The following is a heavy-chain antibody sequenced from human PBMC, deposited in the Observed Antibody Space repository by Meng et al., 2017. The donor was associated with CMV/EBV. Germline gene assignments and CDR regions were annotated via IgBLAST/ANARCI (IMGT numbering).Heavy chain of an antibody. D-gene: IGHD6-13*01. CDR1: GYTFTGYY. V-gene: IGHV1-2*02. J-gene: IGHJ5*02. CDR2: INPNSGGT. Sequence: QVHLVQSGAEVKKTGASVKVSCKASGYTFTGYYMHWVRQAPGQGLEWMGGINPNSGGTHFVQQFQGRVTMTRDTSISTTYLELRGLRSDDTAVYYCARGIAAAGTWGWFDPWGQGTLVTVSS. CDR3: ARGIAAAGTWGWFDP.